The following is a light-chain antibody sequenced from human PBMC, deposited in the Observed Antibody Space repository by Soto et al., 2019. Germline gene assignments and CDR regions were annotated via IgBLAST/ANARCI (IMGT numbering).Light chain of an antibody. CDR3: SSYTSSSPYV. CDR1: SSDVGGYNY. Sequence: QSVLTQPASVSGSPGQSITISCTGTSSDVGGYNYVSWYQQHPGKAPKLMIYEVSNRPSGVSNRFAGSMSGNTASLTISGLQAEDEAYYYCSSYTSSSPYVFGTGTKVTVL. CDR2: EVS. V-gene: IGLV2-14*01. J-gene: IGLJ1*01.